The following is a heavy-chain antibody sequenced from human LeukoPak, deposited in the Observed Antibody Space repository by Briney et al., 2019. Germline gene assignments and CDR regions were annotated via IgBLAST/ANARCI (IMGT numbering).Heavy chain of an antibody. CDR1: GYTFTSYY. D-gene: IGHD6-13*01. J-gene: IGHJ6*03. V-gene: IGHV1-46*01. CDR3: ASAAAAINYYYYMDV. CDR2: INPSGGST. Sequence: GASVKVSCKASGYTFTSYYMHWVRQAPGQGLEWMGIINPSGGSTSYAQKFQGRVTMTRDTSTSTVYMELSRLRSDDTAVYYCASAAAAINYYYYMDVWGKGTTVTVSS.